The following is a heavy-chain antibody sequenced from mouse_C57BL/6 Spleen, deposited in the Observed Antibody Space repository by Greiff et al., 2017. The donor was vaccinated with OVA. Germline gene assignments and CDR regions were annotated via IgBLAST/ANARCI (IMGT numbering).Heavy chain of an antibody. CDR1: GYTFTGYW. J-gene: IGHJ3*01. Sequence: QVTLKESGAELMKPGASVKLSCKATGYTFTGYWIEWVKQRPGHGLEWIGELLPGSGSTTYNEKFKGKATLTADTSSNTAYMQLSSLTTEDSAIYYCARGGYGGGFAYWGQGTLVTVSA. D-gene: IGHD1-1*01. V-gene: IGHV1-9*01. CDR2: LLPGSGST. CDR3: ARGGYGGGFAY.